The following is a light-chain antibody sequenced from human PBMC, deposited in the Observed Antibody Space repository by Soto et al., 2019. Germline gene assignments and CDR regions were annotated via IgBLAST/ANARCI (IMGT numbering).Light chain of an antibody. CDR2: EGN. V-gene: IGLV2-23*01. CDR1: SSDVGSYDL. CDR3: CSYAGTSTHYV. Sequence: QLVLTQPASVSGSPGQSITISCTGTSSDVGSYDLVSWYQQHPGKAPTLMIYEGNKRPSGVSIRFSGSKSGNTASLTISGLQAEDEADYYCCSYAGTSTHYVFGTGTKVTVL. J-gene: IGLJ1*01.